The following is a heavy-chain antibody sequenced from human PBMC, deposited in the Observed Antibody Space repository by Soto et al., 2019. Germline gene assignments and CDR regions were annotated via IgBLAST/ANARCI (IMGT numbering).Heavy chain of an antibody. V-gene: IGHV3-53*04. CDR3: AREIGRHVDAFDI. Sequence: GGSLRLSCAASGFTVSSNYMSWVRQAPGKGLEWVSFIYSGGSTYYADSVKGRFTISRHNSKNTLYLQMNSLRAEDTAVYYCAREIGRHVDAFDIWGQGTMVTVSS. D-gene: IGHD2-21*01. CDR2: IYSGGST. J-gene: IGHJ3*02. CDR1: GFTVSSNY.